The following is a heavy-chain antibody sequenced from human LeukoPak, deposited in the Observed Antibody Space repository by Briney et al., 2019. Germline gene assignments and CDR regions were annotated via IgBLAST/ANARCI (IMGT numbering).Heavy chain of an antibody. CDR3: ARGVAGRYYFDY. CDR2: ISAYNGNT. V-gene: IGHV1-18*01. J-gene: IGHJ4*02. Sequence: ASVKVSCKASGYTFTSYGISWVRQAPGQGLECMGWISAYNGNTNYAQKFQDRLTMTTDKSTSTAYMELRSLRSDDTAVYYCARGVAGRYYFDYWGQGTLVTVPS. CDR1: GYTFTSYG. D-gene: IGHD3-10*01.